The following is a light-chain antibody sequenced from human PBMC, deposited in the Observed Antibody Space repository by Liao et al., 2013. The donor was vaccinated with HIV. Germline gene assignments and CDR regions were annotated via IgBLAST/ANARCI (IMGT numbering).Light chain of an antibody. CDR1: KLGDKY. CDR3: QAWDSSTVI. CDR2: QDT. Sequence: SYELTQSPSVSVSPGQTVAIMCSGDKLGDKYTCWYQQKPGQSPVLVIYQDTRRPSGIPERFSGSNSGNTATLTISGTQAMDEADYYCQAWDSSTVIFGGGTKLTVL. J-gene: IGLJ2*01. V-gene: IGLV3-1*01.